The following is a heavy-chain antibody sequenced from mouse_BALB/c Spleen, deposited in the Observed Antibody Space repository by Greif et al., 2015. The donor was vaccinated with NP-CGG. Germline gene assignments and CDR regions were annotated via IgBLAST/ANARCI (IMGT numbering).Heavy chain of an antibody. V-gene: IGHV14-3*02. CDR1: GFNIKDTY. D-gene: IGHD2-1*01. Sequence: EVQLQQSGAELVKPGASVKLSCTASGFNIKDTYMHWVKQRPEQGLEWIGRIDSANGNTKYDPKFQGKATITADTSSNTAYLQLSSLTSEDTAVYYCARYYGNLYAMDYWGQGTSVTVSS. CDR2: IDSANGNT. J-gene: IGHJ4*01. CDR3: ARYYGNLYAMDY.